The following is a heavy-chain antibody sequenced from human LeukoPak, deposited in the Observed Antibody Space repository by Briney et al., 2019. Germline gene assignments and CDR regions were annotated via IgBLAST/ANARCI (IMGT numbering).Heavy chain of an antibody. Sequence: AGGSLRLSCVASGFTFSSYAMSWVRQAPGKGPERVSDISGSGGTTYYAESVKGRFTISRDNSKNTLYLQMNSLRAEDTALYYCAKSWQYNWFDSWGQGTLATVSS. D-gene: IGHD5-12*01. CDR1: GFTFSSYA. J-gene: IGHJ5*01. CDR3: AKSWQYNWFDS. V-gene: IGHV3-23*01. CDR2: ISGSGGTT.